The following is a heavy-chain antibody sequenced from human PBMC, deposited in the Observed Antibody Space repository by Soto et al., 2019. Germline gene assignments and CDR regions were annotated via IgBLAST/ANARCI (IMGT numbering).Heavy chain of an antibody. CDR1: GFTFSSYS. CDR2: ISSSSSTI. V-gene: IGHV3-48*01. CDR3: AVVVAAYFQH. J-gene: IGHJ1*01. Sequence: GGSLRLSCAASGFTFSSYSMNWVRQAPGKGLEWVSYISSSSSTIYYADSVKGRFTISRDNAKNSLYLQMNSLRAEDTAVYYCAVVVAAYFQHWGQGTLVTVSS. D-gene: IGHD2-15*01.